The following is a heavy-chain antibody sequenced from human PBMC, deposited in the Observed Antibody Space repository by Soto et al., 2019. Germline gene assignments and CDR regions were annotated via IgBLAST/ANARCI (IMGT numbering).Heavy chain of an antibody. J-gene: IGHJ4*02. CDR1: GFTFSNYA. Sequence: EVQLLESGGGLVQPGGSLRLSCAASGFTFSNYAMSWVRQAPGKGLEWVSAISGSGGTTYNADSVKGRFTISRDNSKNTLYQQMDSLRAEDTAVYYCAKFFVGTGGSSGWPWYFDHWGQGTLVTVSS. V-gene: IGHV3-23*01. CDR3: AKFFVGTGGSSGWPWYFDH. CDR2: ISGSGGTT. D-gene: IGHD6-25*01.